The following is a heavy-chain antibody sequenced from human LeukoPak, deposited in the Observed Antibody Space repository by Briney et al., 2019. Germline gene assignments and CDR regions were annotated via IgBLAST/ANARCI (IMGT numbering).Heavy chain of an antibody. J-gene: IGHJ4*02. V-gene: IGHV1-2*02. CDR1: GYTFTGYY. Sequence: GASVKVSCKASGYTFTGYYMHWVRQAPGQGLEGMGWVNPNSGGTNYAQKFQGRVTMTRDTSISTAYMELSRLRSADTAVYYCARDLRGIAVAWGQGTLVTVSS. CDR2: VNPNSGGT. CDR3: ARDLRGIAVA. D-gene: IGHD6-19*01.